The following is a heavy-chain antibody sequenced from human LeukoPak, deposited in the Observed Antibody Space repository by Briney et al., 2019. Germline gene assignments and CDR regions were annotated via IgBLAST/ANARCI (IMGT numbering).Heavy chain of an antibody. CDR2: ISGSGSTT. CDR1: GFTFSYYQ. D-gene: IGHD2-15*01. J-gene: IGHJ4*02. V-gene: IGHV3-48*03. Sequence: GGSLRLSCAASGFTFSYYQMNWVRQAPGKGPQWISYISGSGSTTSFADSVRGRFTISRDNAKNSMFLQMNSLRAEDTAVYYCARGYCSGGSCHFDSWGQGTLVTVSS. CDR3: ARGYCSGGSCHFDS.